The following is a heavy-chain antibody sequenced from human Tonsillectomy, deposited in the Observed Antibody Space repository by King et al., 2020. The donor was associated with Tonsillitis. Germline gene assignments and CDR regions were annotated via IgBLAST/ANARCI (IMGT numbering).Heavy chain of an antibody. J-gene: IGHJ1*01. CDR1: GFIFSAHA. CDR2: IAHDGTYQ. D-gene: IGHD2-15*01. CDR3: VGEVGVRDFQH. Sequence: VQLVESGGGVVHPERSLRLSCAASGFIFSAHAMHWVLQAPGKGLEWLAVIAHDGTYQAYADSVKGRFTISSDNSKNTLYLQMNSLRPDDTAIFYCVGEVGVRDFQHWGQGTLVTVSS. V-gene: IGHV3-30-3*01.